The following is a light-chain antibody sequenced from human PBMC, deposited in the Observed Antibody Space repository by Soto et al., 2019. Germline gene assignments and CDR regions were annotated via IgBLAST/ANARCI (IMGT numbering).Light chain of an antibody. Sequence: QSVLTQPASVSGSPGQSITISCTGTSNDIGGYKYVSWYQQHPGKAPKLMIYDVTARPSGVSNRFSGSKSGNTASLTISGLQPEDEADYDCSSCTGSSTHVTFGGGTKLTVL. CDR3: SSCTGSSTHVT. CDR1: SNDIGGYKY. J-gene: IGLJ2*01. V-gene: IGLV2-14*03. CDR2: DVT.